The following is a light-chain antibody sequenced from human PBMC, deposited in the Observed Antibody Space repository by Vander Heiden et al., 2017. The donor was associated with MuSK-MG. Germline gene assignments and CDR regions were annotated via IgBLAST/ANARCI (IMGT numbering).Light chain of an antibody. CDR2: GGS. CDR1: QSISRN. CDR3: QQVYCWPLT. J-gene: IGKJ4*01. Sequence: EIVMTQSPATLSVSPGERVTLSCWASQSISRNLAWFQQKPGQAPRLLIYGGSTRATDIPARFSGSGSETEFALTISSMQSEDFAIYYCQQVYCWPLTFGGGTKVE. V-gene: IGKV3-15*01.